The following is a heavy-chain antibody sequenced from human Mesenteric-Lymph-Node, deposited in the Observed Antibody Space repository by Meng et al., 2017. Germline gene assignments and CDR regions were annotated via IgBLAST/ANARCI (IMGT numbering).Heavy chain of an antibody. CDR2: IYYSGST. V-gene: IGHV4-30-4*01. CDR1: GGSISSGDYY. D-gene: IGHD4-17*01. Sequence: QGQLQASAPALLHPSQPLSLTCTVSGGSISSGDYYWSWIRQPPGKGLEWIGYIYYSGSTYYNPSLKSRVTISVDTSKNQFSLKLSSVTAADTAVYYCARGPTTYFDYWGQGTLVTVAS. CDR3: ARGPTTYFDY. J-gene: IGHJ4*02.